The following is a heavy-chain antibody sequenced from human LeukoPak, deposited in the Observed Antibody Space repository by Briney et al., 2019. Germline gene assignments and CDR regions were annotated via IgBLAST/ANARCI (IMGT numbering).Heavy chain of an antibody. CDR2: ISSSSSYI. CDR3: ARVRFLEWLSPDAFDI. CDR1: GFTFSSYA. V-gene: IGHV3-21*01. Sequence: GGSLRLSCAASGFTFSSYAMSWVRQAPGKGLEWVSSISSSSSYIYYADSVKGRFTISRDNAKNSLYLQMNSLRAEDTAVYYCARVRFLEWLSPDAFDIWGQGTMVTVSS. J-gene: IGHJ3*02. D-gene: IGHD3-3*01.